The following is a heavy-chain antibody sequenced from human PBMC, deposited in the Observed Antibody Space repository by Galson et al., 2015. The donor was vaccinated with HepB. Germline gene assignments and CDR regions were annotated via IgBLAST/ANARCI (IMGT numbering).Heavy chain of an antibody. J-gene: IGHJ4*02. D-gene: IGHD3-3*01. CDR2: IYYRSKWYN. Sequence: CAISGDSVSSNSAAWNWIRQSPSRGLEWLGRIYYRSKWYNDYAVSVKSRITINPDTSKNQFSLQLNSVTPEDTAVYYCARGGDFWSGYPEHYFDYWGQGTLVTVSS. CDR3: ARGGDFWSGYPEHYFDY. CDR1: GDSVSSNSAA. V-gene: IGHV6-1*01.